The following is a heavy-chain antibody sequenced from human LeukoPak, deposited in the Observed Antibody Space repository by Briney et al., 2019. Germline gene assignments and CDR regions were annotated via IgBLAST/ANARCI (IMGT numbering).Heavy chain of an antibody. CDR1: GGSISSSSYY. J-gene: IGHJ4*02. D-gene: IGHD2-15*01. Sequence: SETLSLTCTVSGGSISSSSYYWGWIRQPPGKGLEWIGSIYYSGSTYYNPSLKSRVTISVDTSKNQFSLKLSSVTAADTAVYYCARTVHGYCSGGSCYGGYYYFDYWGQGTLVTVSS. CDR3: ARTVHGYCSGGSCYGGYYYFDY. V-gene: IGHV4-39*01. CDR2: IYYSGST.